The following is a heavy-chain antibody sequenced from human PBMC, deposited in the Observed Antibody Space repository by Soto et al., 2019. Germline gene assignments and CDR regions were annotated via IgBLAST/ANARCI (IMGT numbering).Heavy chain of an antibody. CDR2: INAGNSNT. Sequence: VQLVQSGAEEKKPGASVKVSCKASGYTCTSYAMHWVRQAPGQRLEWMGWINAGNSNTKYSQKFQGRVTITRDTSASTAYRELSSLRSEDTAVYYCARGIAPYYFDYWGQGTLVTVSS. J-gene: IGHJ4*02. CDR3: ARGIAPYYFDY. V-gene: IGHV1-3*05. D-gene: IGHD6-13*01. CDR1: GYTCTSYA.